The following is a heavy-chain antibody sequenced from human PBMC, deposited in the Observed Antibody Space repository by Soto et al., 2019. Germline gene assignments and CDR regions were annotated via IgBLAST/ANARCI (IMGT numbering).Heavy chain of an antibody. CDR2: FSGSGGRGRT. V-gene: IGHV3-23*01. CDR1: GFTFSTYA. D-gene: IGHD3-22*01. Sequence: AGGSLRLSCAASGFTFSTYAMSWVRQAPGMGLEWVSAFSGSGGRGRTYYADSVKGRFTISRDNSKNTLYLQMNSLRAEDTAVYYCAKSDSGGFGYFDSWGQGTLVTVSS. CDR3: AKSDSGGFGYFDS. J-gene: IGHJ4*02.